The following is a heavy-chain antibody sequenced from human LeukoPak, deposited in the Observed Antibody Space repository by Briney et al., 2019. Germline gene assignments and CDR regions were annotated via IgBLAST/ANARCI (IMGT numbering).Heavy chain of an antibody. CDR3: ARGSFGRRDNWFDP. J-gene: IGHJ5*02. D-gene: IGHD3-3*01. CDR2: TYYSGST. Sequence: PSETLSLTCTVSGGSISSYYWSWIRQPPGKGLEWIGYTYYSGSTNYNPSLKSRVTISVDTSKNQFSLKLSSVTAADTAVYYCARGSFGRRDNWFDPWGQGTLVTVSS. V-gene: IGHV4-59*01. CDR1: GGSISSYY.